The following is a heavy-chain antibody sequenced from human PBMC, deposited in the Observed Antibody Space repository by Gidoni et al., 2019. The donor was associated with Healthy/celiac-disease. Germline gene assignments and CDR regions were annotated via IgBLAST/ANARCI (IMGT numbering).Heavy chain of an antibody. D-gene: IGHD3-22*01. V-gene: IGHV3-33*01. Sequence: QVQLVVSGGGVVQPGRSLRLFCAASGFTFSSYGMHWVRQAPGKGLELLAVIWYDGSNKYYADSVKGRFTISRDNSKNTLYLQMNSLRAEDTAVYYCARSQGYYYDSSGYSNWFDPWGQGTLVTVSS. CDR1: GFTFSSYG. J-gene: IGHJ5*02. CDR3: ARSQGYYYDSSGYSNWFDP. CDR2: IWYDGSNK.